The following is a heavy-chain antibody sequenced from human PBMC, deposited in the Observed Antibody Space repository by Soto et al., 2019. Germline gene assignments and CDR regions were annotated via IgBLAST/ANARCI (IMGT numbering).Heavy chain of an antibody. CDR2: ISSSGSTI. J-gene: IGHJ6*02. CDR1: GFTFSSYA. Sequence: PGGSLRLSCAASGFTFSSYAMNWVRQAPGKGLEWVSYISSSGSTIYYADSVKGRFTISRDNAKNSLYLQMNSLRAEDTAVYYCARRGTITIFGVVTRYYYGMDVWGQGTTVTVSS. CDR3: ARRGTITIFGVVTRYYYGMDV. D-gene: IGHD3-3*01. V-gene: IGHV3-48*03.